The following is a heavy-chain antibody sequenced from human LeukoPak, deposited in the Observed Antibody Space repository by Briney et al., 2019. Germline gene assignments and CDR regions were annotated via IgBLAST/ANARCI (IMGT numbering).Heavy chain of an antibody. Sequence: PSETLSLTCTVSGGSISSGSYYWSWIRQPAGKGLEWIGRIYTSGSTNYNPSLKSRVTISVDTSKNQFSLKLSSVTAADTAVYYCAINQAPESNHAEYWGQGTLVTVSS. V-gene: IGHV4-61*02. CDR3: AINQAPESNHAEY. J-gene: IGHJ4*02. CDR1: GGSISSGSYY. D-gene: IGHD1-14*01. CDR2: IYTSGST.